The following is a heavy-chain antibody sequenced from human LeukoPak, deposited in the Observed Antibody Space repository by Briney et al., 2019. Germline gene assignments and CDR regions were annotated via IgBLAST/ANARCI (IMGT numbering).Heavy chain of an antibody. CDR2: INHSGST. CDR1: GGSFSGYY. D-gene: IGHD2-15*01. J-gene: IGHJ6*02. V-gene: IGHV4-34*01. Sequence: SETLSLTCAVHGGSFSGYYWSWIRQPPGKGLEWIGEINHSGSTNYNPSLKSRVTISVDTSKNQFSLKLSSVTAADTAVYYCARGPIRYCSGGSCYSFLGPVGCGMDVWGQGTTVTVSS. CDR3: ARGPIRYCSGGSCYSFLGPVGCGMDV.